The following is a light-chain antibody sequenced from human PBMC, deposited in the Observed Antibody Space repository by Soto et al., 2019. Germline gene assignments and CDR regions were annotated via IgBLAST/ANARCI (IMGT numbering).Light chain of an antibody. CDR2: DAS. Sequence: DIRMTQSPSTLTESVGDRVIITCRASQSISNWLAWYQQKPGKAPKLVIYDASSLKSGVPSRFSGSGSGTEFTLTISRLQPDDFATYYCQQYNSYRWTFGQGTKVDIK. CDR3: QQYNSYRWT. CDR1: QSISNW. V-gene: IGKV1-5*01. J-gene: IGKJ1*01.